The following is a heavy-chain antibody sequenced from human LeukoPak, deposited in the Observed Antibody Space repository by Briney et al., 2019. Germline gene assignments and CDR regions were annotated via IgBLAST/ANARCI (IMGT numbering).Heavy chain of an antibody. CDR1: GYPFTTYE. CDR2: VHPDTGYA. D-gene: IGHD1-14*01. CDR3: ARGPRNDP. V-gene: IGHV1-8*01. J-gene: IGHJ5*02. Sequence: ASVTVSCTTSGYPFTTYELNWVRQAAGQGLEWMGWVHPDTGYADYAQKFQGRVTMTSDTSISTAYMELSSLRSDDTAVYFCARGPRNDPWGQGTLVTVSS.